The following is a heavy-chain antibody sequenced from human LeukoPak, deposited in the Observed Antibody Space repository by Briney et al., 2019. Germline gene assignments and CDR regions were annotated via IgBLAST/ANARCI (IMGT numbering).Heavy chain of an antibody. CDR2: IKQDGNEK. V-gene: IGHV3-7*04. CDR3: ARGLSTYYYGSGVYYFDY. J-gene: IGHJ4*02. Sequence: GGSLRLSCAASGSILSSYWMSWVRQAPGKGLEWVANIKQDGNEKNYVDSVKGRFTISRDNAKNSLYLQMNSLRAEDTAVYCCARGLSTYYYGSGVYYFDYWGQGTLVTVSS. CDR1: GSILSSYW. D-gene: IGHD3-10*01.